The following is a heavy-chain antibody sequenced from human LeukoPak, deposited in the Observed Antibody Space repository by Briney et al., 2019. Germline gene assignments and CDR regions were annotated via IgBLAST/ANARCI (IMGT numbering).Heavy chain of an antibody. V-gene: IGHV1-69*13. J-gene: IGHJ5*02. CDR1: GGTFSSYA. CDR3: ARVYYYGSGEINWFDP. Sequence: PAASVKVSCKASGGTFSSYAISWVRQAPGQGLEWMGGIIPIFGTANYAQKFQGRVTITADESTSTAYMELSSLRSEDTAVYYCARVYYYGSGEINWFDPWGQGTLVTVSS. D-gene: IGHD3-10*01. CDR2: IIPIFGTA.